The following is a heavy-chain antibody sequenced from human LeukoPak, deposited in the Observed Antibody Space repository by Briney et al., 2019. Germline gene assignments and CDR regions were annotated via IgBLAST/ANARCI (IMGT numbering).Heavy chain of an antibody. CDR1: RFTFSSYS. V-gene: IGHV3-21*01. CDR3: ARPLYYYGSGSYAFDI. CDR2: ISSSSSYI. Sequence: GGSLRLSCAASRFTFSSYSMNWVRQAPGKGLEWVSSISSSSSYIYYADSVKGRFTISRDNAENSLYLQMNSLRAEDTAVYYCARPLYYYGSGSYAFDIWGPGTMVTVSS. D-gene: IGHD3-10*01. J-gene: IGHJ3*02.